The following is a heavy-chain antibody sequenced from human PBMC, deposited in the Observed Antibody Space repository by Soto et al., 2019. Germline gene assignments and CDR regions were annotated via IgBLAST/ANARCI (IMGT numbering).Heavy chain of an antibody. CDR1: GYTFIHYY. D-gene: IGHD3-9*01. CDR2: ISPKSGGT. CDR3: ARPPGYISDWYYFDL. J-gene: IGHJ4*02. V-gene: IGHV1-2*02. Sequence: XSVKVSCQASGYTFIHYYMHWVRQAPGQGFEWMGRISPKSGGTNYEQKFQGRVSMTWDASPKTAYMELSSLMSEDTAVYYCARPPGYISDWYYFDLWGQGTQVTVSS.